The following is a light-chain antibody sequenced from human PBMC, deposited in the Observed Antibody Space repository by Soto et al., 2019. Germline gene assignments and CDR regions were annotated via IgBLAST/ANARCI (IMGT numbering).Light chain of an antibody. CDR2: GAS. J-gene: IGKJ1*01. Sequence: EIVMTQSPATLSVSPGERATLSCSASQSVSSKLAWYQQKPGQAPRLLIYGASTRATGIPARFSGSGSGTEFTLTISSLQSEDFAVYYCQQYNNWPPWTFGQGTKVDIK. CDR3: QQYNNWPPWT. V-gene: IGKV3-15*01. CDR1: QSVSSK.